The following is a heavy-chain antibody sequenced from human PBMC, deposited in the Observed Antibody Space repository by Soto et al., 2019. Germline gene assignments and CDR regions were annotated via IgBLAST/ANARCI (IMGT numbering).Heavy chain of an antibody. V-gene: IGHV2-5*02. CDR2: IYWDNDK. J-gene: IGHJ6*02. D-gene: IGHD2-15*01. Sequence: QITLKESGPTLVKPTQTLTLTCSFSGFSVSTSGVGVAWIRQSPGKALEWLALIYWDNDKRYSPFLQSRVTITKDTTKNQVVVTMTNMDPVDTATYYCAHKGGRGAGMDVWGQGTTVTVSS. CDR3: AHKGGRGAGMDV. CDR1: GFSVSTSGVG.